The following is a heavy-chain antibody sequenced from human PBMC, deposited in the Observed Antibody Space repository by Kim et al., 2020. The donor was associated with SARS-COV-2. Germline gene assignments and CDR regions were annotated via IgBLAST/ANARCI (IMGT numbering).Heavy chain of an antibody. Sequence: GGSLRLSCAASGFTFSNAWMSWVRQAPGKGLEWVGRIKSKTDGGTTDYAAPVKGRFTISRDDSKNTLYLQMNSLKTEDTAVYYCTTDLTEPTYYYDSSVQDAFDIWGQGTIVTVSS. CDR1: GFTFSNAW. CDR3: TTDLTEPTYYYDSSVQDAFDI. CDR2: IKSKTDGGTT. V-gene: IGHV3-15*01. D-gene: IGHD3-22*01. J-gene: IGHJ3*02.